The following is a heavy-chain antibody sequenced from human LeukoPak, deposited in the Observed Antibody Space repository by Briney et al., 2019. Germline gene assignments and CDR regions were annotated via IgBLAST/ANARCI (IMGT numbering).Heavy chain of an antibody. CDR2: IKQDGSEK. D-gene: IGHD3-10*01. Sequence: GGSLRLSCAASGFTLRYHAMTWVRQAPGKGLEWVANIKQDGSEKYYVDSVKGRFTISRDNAKNSLYLQMNSLRAEDTAVYYCARDSRYYGSFDYWGQGTLVTVSS. CDR3: ARDSRYYGSFDY. CDR1: GFTLRYHA. J-gene: IGHJ4*02. V-gene: IGHV3-7*01.